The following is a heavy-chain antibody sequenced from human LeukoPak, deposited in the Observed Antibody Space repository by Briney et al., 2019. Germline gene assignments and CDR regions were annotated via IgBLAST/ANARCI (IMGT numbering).Heavy chain of an antibody. Sequence: PSETLSLTCTVSGXSISSYYWSWIRQPPGKGLEWIGYIYYSGSTNYNPSLKSRVTISVDTSKNQFSLKLSSVTAADTAVYYCATASLSSSWYEFDYWGQGTVVTVSS. D-gene: IGHD6-13*01. CDR1: GXSISSYY. J-gene: IGHJ4*02. CDR3: ATASLSSSWYEFDY. V-gene: IGHV4-59*01. CDR2: IYYSGST.